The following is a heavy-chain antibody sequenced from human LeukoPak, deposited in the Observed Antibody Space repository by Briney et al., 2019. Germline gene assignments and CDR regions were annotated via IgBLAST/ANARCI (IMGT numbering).Heavy chain of an antibody. V-gene: IGHV3-30*18. J-gene: IGHJ4*02. CDR3: AKERGKAAIGSLDPSFDY. D-gene: IGHD6-13*01. Sequence: GGSLRLSCAASGFTFSSYGMDWVRQAPGKGLEWVAVISYDGSNKYYADSVKGRFTISRDNSKNTLYLQMNSLRAEDTAVYYCAKERGKAAIGSLDPSFDYWGQGTLVTVSS. CDR1: GFTFSSYG. CDR2: ISYDGSNK.